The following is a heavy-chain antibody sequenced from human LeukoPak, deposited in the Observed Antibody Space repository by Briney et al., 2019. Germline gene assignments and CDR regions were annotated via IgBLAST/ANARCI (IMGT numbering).Heavy chain of an antibody. CDR3: ARTGGYGGNAYNFDY. J-gene: IGHJ4*02. CDR1: GGSISSYY. Sequence: SETLSLTCTVSGGSISSYYWSWIRQPPGKGLEWIGYIYYSGSTNYNPSLKSRVTISVDTSKNQFSLKLSSVTAADTAVYYCARTGGYGGNAYNFDYSGQGTLVTVSS. D-gene: IGHD4-23*01. CDR2: IYYSGST. V-gene: IGHV4-59*01.